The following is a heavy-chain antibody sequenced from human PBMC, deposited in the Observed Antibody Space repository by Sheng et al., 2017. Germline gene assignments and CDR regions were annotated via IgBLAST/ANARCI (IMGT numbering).Heavy chain of an antibody. Sequence: QVQLVESGGGVVQPSGFTFSSYVMHWVRQAPGKGLEWVAVISYDGSNKYYADSVKGRFTISRDNSKNTLYLQMNSLRAEDTAVYYCARSRDYCSGGSCYFQYYYYGMDVWGQGTTVTVSS. CDR3: ARSRDYCSGGSCYFQYYYYGMDV. J-gene: IGHJ6*02. D-gene: IGHD2-15*01. CDR2: ISYDGSNK. V-gene: IGHV3-30*01. CDR1: GFTFSSYV.